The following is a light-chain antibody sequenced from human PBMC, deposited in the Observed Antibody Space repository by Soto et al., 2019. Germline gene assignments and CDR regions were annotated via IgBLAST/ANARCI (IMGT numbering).Light chain of an antibody. CDR3: QTWGTGTLYWV. CDR1: SGHSSYA. V-gene: IGLV4-69*01. J-gene: IGLJ3*02. Sequence: QSVLTQSPSASASLGASVKLTCTLSSGHSSYAIAWHQQQPEKGPRYLMKLNSDGSHSKGDGIPDRFSGSSSGAERYLTISSLQSEDEADYYCQTWGTGTLYWVFGGGTKVTVL. CDR2: LNSDGSH.